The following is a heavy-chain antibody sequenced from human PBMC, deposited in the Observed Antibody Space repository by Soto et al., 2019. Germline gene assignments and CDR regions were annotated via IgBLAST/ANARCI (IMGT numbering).Heavy chain of an antibody. D-gene: IGHD4-17*01. V-gene: IGHV3-23*01. CDR2: ISIRGDYR. Sequence: EGQLLQSGGGLVQPGESLRLSCAASGFTFSSSGMSWVRQAPAKGLEWVSSISIRGDYRYYADSVKGRFTISRDNSKNTLYLQMSSLTAEDTALYYCANHGGFDFWGQGTMVAVSS. CDR3: ANHGGFDF. J-gene: IGHJ3*01. CDR1: GFTFSSSG.